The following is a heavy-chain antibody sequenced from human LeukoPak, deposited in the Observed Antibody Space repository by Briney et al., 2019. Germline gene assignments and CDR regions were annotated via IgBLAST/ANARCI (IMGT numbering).Heavy chain of an antibody. D-gene: IGHD3-22*01. Sequence: PGGSLRLSCAASGFTFSSYAMSWVRQAPGKGLEWVSAISGSGDTTYYADSVKGRFTISRDNSKNTLYLQMNSLRAEDTAVYYYAKDHDSNGFPLDYWGQGTLVTVSS. CDR3: AKDHDSNGFPLDY. CDR1: GFTFSSYA. CDR2: ISGSGDTT. V-gene: IGHV3-23*01. J-gene: IGHJ4*02.